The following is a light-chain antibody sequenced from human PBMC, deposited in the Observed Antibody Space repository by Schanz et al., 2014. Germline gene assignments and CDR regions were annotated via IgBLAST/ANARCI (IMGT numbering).Light chain of an antibody. V-gene: IGKV3-20*01. CDR1: QSVSRN. CDR3: HHYSMSPL. CDR2: GAS. Sequence: EIVMTQSPATLSVSPGERATLSCGASQSVSRNLAWYQQKPGQAPRLLIYGASRWATGIPDRFRGSGSGTGSGTDFTLTISRLEPEDFAVYYCHHYSMSPLFGQGTKVEVK. J-gene: IGKJ1*01.